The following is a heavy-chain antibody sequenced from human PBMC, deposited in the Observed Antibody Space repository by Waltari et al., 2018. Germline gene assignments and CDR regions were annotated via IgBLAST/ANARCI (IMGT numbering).Heavy chain of an antibody. CDR1: GYTFTNYA. V-gene: IGHV7-4-1*02. Sequence: QEQLLQSGSELKTPGASVKVSCKASGYTFTNYAINWLRQAPGQGLELMGWNNTNTGNPTYVQGFTGRSVFSLDTSVSTADLQINSLKADDTAVYYCAREVVPAATIVVNWFDPWGQGTLVTVSS. J-gene: IGHJ5*02. CDR3: AREVVPAATIVVNWFDP. CDR2: NNTNTGNP. D-gene: IGHD2-2*01.